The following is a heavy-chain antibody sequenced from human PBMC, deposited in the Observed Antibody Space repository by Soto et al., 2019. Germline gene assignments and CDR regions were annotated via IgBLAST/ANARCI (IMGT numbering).Heavy chain of an antibody. D-gene: IGHD3-22*01. V-gene: IGHV1-18*04. J-gene: IGHJ3*02. CDR1: GYTFTSYG. Sequence: GASVKVFCKASGYTFTSYGVSWVRQAPGQWLEWMGWISAYNGNTNYAQKLQGRVTMTTDTSTSTAYMELRSLRSDDTAVYYCARDPITMIVVPDMRRGFDIWGQGTMVTVSS. CDR3: ARDPITMIVVPDMRRGFDI. CDR2: ISAYNGNT.